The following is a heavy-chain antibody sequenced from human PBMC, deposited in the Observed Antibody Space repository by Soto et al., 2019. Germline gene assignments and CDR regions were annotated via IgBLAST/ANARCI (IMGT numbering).Heavy chain of an antibody. CDR1: GGSISSYY. D-gene: IGHD1-1*01. CDR2: IYYSGST. Sequence: PSETLSLTCTVSGGSISSYYWSWIRQPPGKGLEWIGYIYYSGSTNYNPSLKSRVTISVDTSKNQLSLKQSSVTAADTAVYYCARENWHDVYGMDVWGQGTTVTVSS. CDR3: ARENWHDVYGMDV. J-gene: IGHJ6*02. V-gene: IGHV4-59*01.